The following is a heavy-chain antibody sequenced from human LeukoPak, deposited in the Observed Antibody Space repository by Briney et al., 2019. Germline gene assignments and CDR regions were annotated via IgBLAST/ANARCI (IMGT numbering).Heavy chain of an antibody. CDR1: GGSISSGSYY. V-gene: IGHV4-61*02. Sequence: KPSQTLSLTCTVSGGSISSGSYYWSWIRQPAGKGLEWIGRIYTSGSTNYNPSLKSRVTISVDTSKNQFSLKLSSVTAADTAVYYCATLGRVTRDFDYWGQGTLVTVSS. CDR3: ATLGRVTRDFDY. D-gene: IGHD2-21*02. J-gene: IGHJ4*02. CDR2: IYTSGST.